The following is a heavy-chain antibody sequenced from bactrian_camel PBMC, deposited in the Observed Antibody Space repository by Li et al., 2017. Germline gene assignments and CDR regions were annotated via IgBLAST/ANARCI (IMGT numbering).Heavy chain of an antibody. J-gene: IGHJ4*01. V-gene: IGHV3S53*01. D-gene: IGHD5*01. CDR1: QALFETSD. Sequence: VQLVESGGGSVQAGGSLTLSCTGPQALFETSDMGWYRQGPGKECELVSTRTGDGATYYPPSIKGRFTISRDNAKNTVYLQMDSLKTEDTAMYYCSHYGRSTSFTPVGQGTQVTVS. CDR2: RTGDGAT.